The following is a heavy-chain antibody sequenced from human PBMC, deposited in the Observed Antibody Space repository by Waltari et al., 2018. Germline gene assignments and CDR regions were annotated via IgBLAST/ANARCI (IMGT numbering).Heavy chain of an antibody. CDR3: ARDLVVGSGDY. J-gene: IGHJ4*02. CDR2: INPNSGGT. CDR1: GYTFTGYQ. Sequence: QVHLVQSGAEVKKPGASVKVSCKASGYTFTGYQIHWVRQAPGQGLEWMGWINPNSGGTNYAQNFQGGVTITRDTSIRTAYMELSRLRSDDTAMYYCARDLVVGSGDYWGQGTLVTVSS. D-gene: IGHD1-26*01. V-gene: IGHV1-2*02.